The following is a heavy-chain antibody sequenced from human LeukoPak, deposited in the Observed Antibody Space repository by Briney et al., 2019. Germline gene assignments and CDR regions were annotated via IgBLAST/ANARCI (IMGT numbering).Heavy chain of an antibody. D-gene: IGHD6-19*01. Sequence: ASVKVSCKASGYTFTSYYMHWVRQAPGQGLEWMGIINPSGGSTSYAQKFQGRVTMTRDTSTSTVYMGLSSLRSEDTAVYYCAREGIAVAVIDYWGQGTLVTVSS. V-gene: IGHV1-46*01. CDR1: GYTFTSYY. CDR2: INPSGGST. J-gene: IGHJ4*02. CDR3: AREGIAVAVIDY.